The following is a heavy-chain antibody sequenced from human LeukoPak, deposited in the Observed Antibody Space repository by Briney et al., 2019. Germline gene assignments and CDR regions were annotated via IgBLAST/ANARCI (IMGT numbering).Heavy chain of an antibody. J-gene: IGHJ5*02. CDR3: ARAPPMVRGVGRGGWFDP. Sequence: GGSLRLSCAASGFTFSSYSMNWVRQAPGKGLEWVSSVSSSSSYIYYADSVKGRFTISRDNAKNSLYLQMNSLRAEDTAVYYCARAPPMVRGVGRGGWFDPWGQGTLVSVSS. CDR1: GFTFSSYS. V-gene: IGHV3-21*01. CDR2: VSSSSSYI. D-gene: IGHD3-10*01.